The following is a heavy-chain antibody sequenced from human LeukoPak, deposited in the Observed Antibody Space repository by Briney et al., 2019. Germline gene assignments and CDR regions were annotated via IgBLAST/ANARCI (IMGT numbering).Heavy chain of an antibody. CDR2: IYPGDSDT. D-gene: IGHD6-6*01. CDR3: ARGAIAARYYFDY. V-gene: IGHV5-51*01. J-gene: IGHJ4*02. CDR1: GYSFTSYW. Sequence: GESLKISCKGSGYSFTSYWIGWVRQMPGKGLEWMGIIYPGDSDTRYSPSFQGQVTISADKSISTAHLQWSSLKASDTAMYYCARGAIAARYYFDYWGQGTLVTVSS.